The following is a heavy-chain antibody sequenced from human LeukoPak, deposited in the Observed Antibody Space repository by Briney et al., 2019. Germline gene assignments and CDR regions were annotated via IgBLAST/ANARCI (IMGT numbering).Heavy chain of an antibody. Sequence: GGSLRLSCAASGFTFSNYCMSWVRQAPGKGLEWVSSISSSSSYIYYADSVKGRFTISRDNAKNSLYLQMNSLRAEDTAVYYCARGGSSWFNWFDPWGQGTLVTVSS. V-gene: IGHV3-21*01. CDR2: ISSSSSYI. CDR1: GFTFSNYC. CDR3: ARGGSSWFNWFDP. D-gene: IGHD6-13*01. J-gene: IGHJ5*02.